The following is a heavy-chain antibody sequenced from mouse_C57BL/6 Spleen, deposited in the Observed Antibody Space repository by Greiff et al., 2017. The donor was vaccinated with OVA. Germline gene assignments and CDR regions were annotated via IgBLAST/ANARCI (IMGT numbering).Heavy chain of an antibody. D-gene: IGHD1-1*01. CDR3: ATEEGVGSSYYFDY. CDR1: GFNIKDDY. V-gene: IGHV14-4*01. Sequence: VQLQQSGAELVRPGASVKLSCTASGFNIKDDYMHWVKQRPEQGLEWIGWIDPENGDTEYASKFQGKATITADTSSNTAYLQLSSLTSEDTAVYYCATEEGVGSSYYFDYWGQGTTLTVSS. CDR2: IDPENGDT. J-gene: IGHJ2*01.